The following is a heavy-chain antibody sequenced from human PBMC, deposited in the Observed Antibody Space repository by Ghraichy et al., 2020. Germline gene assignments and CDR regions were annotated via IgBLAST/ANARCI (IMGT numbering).Heavy chain of an antibody. J-gene: IGHJ4*02. CDR3: ASLRVPGDFDY. Sequence: SETLSLTCNVSGGTITSASYYWAWIRQPPGMGLEWIGNIYYSGDTYYNSFLKSRVTMSIDSSKNQFSLRLHSVTAPDTAVYFCASLRVPGDFDYWGQGTLVTVSS. V-gene: IGHV4-39*01. CDR1: GGTITSASYY. CDR2: IYYSGDT. D-gene: IGHD3-10*01.